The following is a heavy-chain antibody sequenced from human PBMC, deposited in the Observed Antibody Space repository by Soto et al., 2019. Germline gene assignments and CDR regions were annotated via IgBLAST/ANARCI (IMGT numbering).Heavy chain of an antibody. Sequence: QVQLVESGGGLVKPGGSLRLSCPASGLIFSDYYMSWIRQAPGKGLEWVSYISRDGNTVNYADSVKGRFTISRDNAKNSLYLEMNSLRAEDTAIYYCARGHTILNYWGQGTLVTVSS. D-gene: IGHD3-3*01. J-gene: IGHJ4*02. CDR2: ISRDGNTV. V-gene: IGHV3-11*01. CDR3: ARGHTILNY. CDR1: GLIFSDYY.